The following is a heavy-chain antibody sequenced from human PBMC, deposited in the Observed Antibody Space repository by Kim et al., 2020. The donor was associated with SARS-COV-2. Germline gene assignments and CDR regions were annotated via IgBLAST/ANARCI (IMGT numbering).Heavy chain of an antibody. CDR1: GGSISSSSYY. J-gene: IGHJ4*02. CDR2: IYYSGST. Sequence: SETLSLTCTVSGGSISSSSYYWGWIRQPPGKGLEWIGSIYYSGSTYYNPSLKSRVTISVDTSKNQFSLKLSSVTAADTAVYYCARLSVSDVVLDYWGQGTLVTVSS. CDR3: ARLSVSDVVLDY. V-gene: IGHV4-39*01. D-gene: IGHD2-15*01.